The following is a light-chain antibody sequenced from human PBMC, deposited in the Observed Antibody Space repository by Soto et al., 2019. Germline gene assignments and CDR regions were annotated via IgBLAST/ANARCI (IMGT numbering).Light chain of an antibody. J-gene: IGKJ1*01. CDR1: QYINTR. CDR3: HQRQSWPRT. Sequence: EIVLTQSPATLSSFPGDRVTLSCRASQYINTRLAWYQHRPGQAPRLLIYQTSLRAAGIPARFSASGSGTDFTLTISDVQPEDFALYYCHQRQSWPRTFGQGTKLDSK. V-gene: IGKV3-11*01. CDR2: QTS.